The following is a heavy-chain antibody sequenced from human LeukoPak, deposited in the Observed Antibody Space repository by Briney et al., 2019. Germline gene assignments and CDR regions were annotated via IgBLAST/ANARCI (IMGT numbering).Heavy chain of an antibody. CDR2: IIPSGHTT. CDR3: ARGVVVGGYYYYYMDV. CDR1: GFTFSSHG. J-gene: IGHJ6*03. D-gene: IGHD2-2*01. Sequence: GALRLSCAASGFTFSSHGMNWVRQAPGKGLEWVSGIIPSGHTTYYADSVRGRFTISRDNSKNTLYLQMNSLRAEDTAVYYCARGVVVGGYYYYYMDVWGKGTTVTISS. V-gene: IGHV3-23*01.